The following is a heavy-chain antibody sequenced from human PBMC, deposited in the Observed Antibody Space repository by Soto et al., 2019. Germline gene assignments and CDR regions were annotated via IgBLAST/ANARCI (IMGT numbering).Heavy chain of an antibody. D-gene: IGHD1-7*01. V-gene: IGHV1-2*04. CDR2: INPNSGGT. CDR3: ARSVAGTTYYYYYYGMDV. Sequence: ASVKVSCKASGYTFTGYCMHWVRQAPGQGLEWMGWINPNSGGTNYAQKFQGWVTMTRDTSISTAYMELSRLRSDDTAVYYCARSVAGTTYYYYYYGMDVWGQGTTVTVSS. CDR1: GYTFTGYC. J-gene: IGHJ6*02.